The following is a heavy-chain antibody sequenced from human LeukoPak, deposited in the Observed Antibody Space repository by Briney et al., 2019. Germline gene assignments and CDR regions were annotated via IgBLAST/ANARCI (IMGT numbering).Heavy chain of an antibody. Sequence: SETLSLTCAVSGGSFSGYYWSWIRQPPGKGLEWIGEINHSGSTNYNPSLKSRVTISVDTSKNQFSLKLSSVTAADTAVYYCARGRHSGSYYARPHWFDPWGQGTLVTVSS. CDR1: GGSFSGYY. CDR3: ARGRHSGSYYARPHWFDP. V-gene: IGHV4-34*01. D-gene: IGHD1-26*01. CDR2: INHSGST. J-gene: IGHJ5*02.